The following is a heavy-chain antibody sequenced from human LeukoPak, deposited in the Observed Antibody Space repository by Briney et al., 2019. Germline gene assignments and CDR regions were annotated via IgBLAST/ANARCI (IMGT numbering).Heavy chain of an antibody. CDR2: IYPGDSDT. Sequence: GESLKISCKGSGCSFTSYLIGWVRQMPGKGLGWMEIIYPGDSDTRYSPSFQGQVTISADKSISTAYLQWSSLKASDTAMYYCARQAGSGSSSWFDPWGQGTLVTVSS. CDR3: ARQAGSGSSSWFDP. CDR1: GCSFTSYL. D-gene: IGHD1-26*01. J-gene: IGHJ5*02. V-gene: IGHV5-51*01.